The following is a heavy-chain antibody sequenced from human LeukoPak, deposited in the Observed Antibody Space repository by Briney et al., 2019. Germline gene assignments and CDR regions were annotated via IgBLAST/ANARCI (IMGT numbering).Heavy chain of an antibody. CDR2: ISAYNANT. D-gene: IGHD2-2*01. Sequence: ASVKVSCKASGYTFVNSGITWVRQAPGQGLEWMGWISAYNANTNYEQKFRGRVAMTTDTSTSTAYMELRSLRSDDTAMYYCARDLGDCSSTSCPFDYWGQGTLVTVFS. V-gene: IGHV1-18*01. CDR3: ARDLGDCSSTSCPFDY. CDR1: GYTFVNSG. J-gene: IGHJ4*02.